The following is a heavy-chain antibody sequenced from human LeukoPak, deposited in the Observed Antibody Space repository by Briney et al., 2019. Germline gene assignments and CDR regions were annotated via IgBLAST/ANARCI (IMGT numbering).Heavy chain of an antibody. CDR3: ASNYGYYYYGMDV. D-gene: IGHD4-11*01. J-gene: IGHJ6*02. CDR2: IWYDGSNK. V-gene: IGHV3-33*01. Sequence: GGSLRLSCAASGFTFSSYGMHWVRQAPGKGLEWVAVIWYDGSNKYYADSVKGRFTISRDNSKNALYLQMNNLRAEDTAVYYCASNYGYYYYGMDVWGQGTTVTVSS. CDR1: GFTFSSYG.